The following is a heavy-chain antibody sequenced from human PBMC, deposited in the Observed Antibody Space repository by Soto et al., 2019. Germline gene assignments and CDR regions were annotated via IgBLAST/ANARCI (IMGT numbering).Heavy chain of an antibody. D-gene: IGHD3-10*01. V-gene: IGHV4-59*01. Sequence: SETLSLTCTVFGGSISSNYWSWIRQPPGKGLEWIGYIYYSGRTNYDPSLKSRVTISVDTSKNQVSLNLSSVTAADTAVYYCASNLWFGELGGRFDPWGQGTPVTVSS. J-gene: IGHJ5*02. CDR3: ASNLWFGELGGRFDP. CDR2: IYYSGRT. CDR1: GGSISSNY.